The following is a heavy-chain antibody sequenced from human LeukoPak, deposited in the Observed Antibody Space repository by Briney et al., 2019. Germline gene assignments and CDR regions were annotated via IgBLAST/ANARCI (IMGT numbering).Heavy chain of an antibody. Sequence: ASVKVSCKASGCTFTSYDINWVRQATGQGLEWMGWMNPNSGNTGYAQKFQGRVTMTRNTSISTAYMELSSLRSEDTAVYYCARKKIMVRGAYYYWGQGTLVTVSS. CDR2: MNPNSGNT. CDR3: ARKKIMVRGAYYY. J-gene: IGHJ4*02. D-gene: IGHD3-10*01. V-gene: IGHV1-8*01. CDR1: GCTFTSYD.